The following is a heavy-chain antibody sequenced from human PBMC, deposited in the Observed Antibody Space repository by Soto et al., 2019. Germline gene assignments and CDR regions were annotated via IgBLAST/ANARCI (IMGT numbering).Heavy chain of an antibody. CDR2: INHTGGT. CDR3: ATRITVFGLLIPPFDP. CDR1: GGSVNGYY. Sequence: SETLSLTCAVYGGSVNGYYWNWIRQPPGKGLEWIGEINHTGGTHYNPSLESRVTMSVDTSKNQFSLRLSSVTAADTAIYYCATRITVFGLLIPPFDPWGQGTQVTVSS. V-gene: IGHV4-34*01. D-gene: IGHD3-3*01. J-gene: IGHJ5*02.